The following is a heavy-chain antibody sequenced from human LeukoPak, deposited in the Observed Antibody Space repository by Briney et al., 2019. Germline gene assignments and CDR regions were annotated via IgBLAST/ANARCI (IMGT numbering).Heavy chain of an antibody. CDR1: GFTFDDYG. CDR3: ASSPAAIAALYYFDY. CDR2: INWNGGST. Sequence: GGSLRLSCAASGFTFDDYGMSWVRHAPGKGLEWVSGINWNGGSTGYADSVKGRFTISRDNAKNSLYLQMNGLRAEDTALYYCASSPAAIAALYYFDYWGQGTLVTVSS. J-gene: IGHJ4*02. V-gene: IGHV3-20*04. D-gene: IGHD2-2*01.